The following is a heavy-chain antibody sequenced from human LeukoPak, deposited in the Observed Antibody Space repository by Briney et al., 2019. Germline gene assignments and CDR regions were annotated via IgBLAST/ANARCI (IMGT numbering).Heavy chain of an antibody. CDR3: ARGSTPRGYYYYMDV. CDR2: INPNSGGT. CDR1: GGTFSSYA. J-gene: IGHJ6*03. Sequence: GASVKVSCKASGGTFSSYAISWVRQAPGQGLEWMGRINPNSGGTNYAQKFQGRVTMTRDTSISTAYMELSRLRSDDTAVYYCARGSTPRGYYYYMDVWGKGTTVTVSS. V-gene: IGHV1-2*06.